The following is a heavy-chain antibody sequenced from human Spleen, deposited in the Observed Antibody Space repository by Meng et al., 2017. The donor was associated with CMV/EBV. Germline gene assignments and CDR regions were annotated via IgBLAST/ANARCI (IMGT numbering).Heavy chain of an antibody. CDR3: ARHGFLEWLLPPYYYYGMDV. Sequence: SETLSLTCAVYGGSFSGYYWSWIRQPPGKGLEWIGEINHSGSTNYNPSLKSRVTISVDKSKNQFSLKLSSVTAADTAVYYCARHGFLEWLLPPYYYYGMDVWGQGTTVTVSS. CDR1: GGSFSGYY. D-gene: IGHD3-3*01. J-gene: IGHJ6*02. V-gene: IGHV4-34*01. CDR2: INHSGST.